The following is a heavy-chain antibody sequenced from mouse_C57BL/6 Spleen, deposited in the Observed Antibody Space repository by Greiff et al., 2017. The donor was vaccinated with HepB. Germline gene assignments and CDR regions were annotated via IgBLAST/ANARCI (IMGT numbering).Heavy chain of an antibody. D-gene: IGHD3-2*02. J-gene: IGHJ2*01. CDR2: IYPGDGDT. CDR3: ARMGDSSGYVDY. V-gene: IGHV1-80*01. CDR1: GYAFSSYW. Sequence: QVQLQQSGAELVKPGASVKISCKASGYAFSSYWMNWVKQRPGKGLEWIGQIYPGDGDTNYNGKFKGKATLTADKSSSTAYMQLSSLTSEDSAVYFCARMGDSSGYVDYWGQGTTHTVSS.